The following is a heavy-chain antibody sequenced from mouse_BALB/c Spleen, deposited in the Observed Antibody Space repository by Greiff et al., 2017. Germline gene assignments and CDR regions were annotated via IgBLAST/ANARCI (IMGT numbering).Heavy chain of an antibody. CDR2: IDPANGNT. D-gene: IGHD4-1*01. J-gene: IGHJ3*01. Sequence: EVQLQQSGAELVKPGASVKLSCTASGFNIKDTYMHWVKQRPEQGLEWIGRIDPANGNTKYDPKFQGKATITADTSSNTAYLQLSSLTSEDTAVYYCARSRANWDGGFAYWGQGTLVTVSA. CDR1: GFNIKDTY. CDR3: ARSRANWDGGFAY. V-gene: IGHV14-3*02.